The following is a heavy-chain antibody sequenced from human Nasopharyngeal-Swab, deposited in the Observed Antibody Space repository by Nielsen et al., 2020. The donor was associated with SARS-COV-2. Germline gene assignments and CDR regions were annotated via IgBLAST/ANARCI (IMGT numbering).Heavy chain of an antibody. V-gene: IGHV3-48*03. CDR3: AREVPYSGHDDSFDI. Sequence: GESLKISCAASGLGFSNYEMNWARQAPGKGLEWISYISITTATIYYADSVKGRFTISRDNAKNSPYLQMNSLRAEDTAVYYCAREVPYSGHDDSFDIWGQGTMVTVSA. CDR2: ISITTATI. CDR1: GLGFSNYE. J-gene: IGHJ3*02. D-gene: IGHD5-12*01.